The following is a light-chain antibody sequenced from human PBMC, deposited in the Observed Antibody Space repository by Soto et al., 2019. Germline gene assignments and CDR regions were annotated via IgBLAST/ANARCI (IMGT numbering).Light chain of an antibody. V-gene: IGLV4-69*01. CDR1: SGHSNYA. J-gene: IGLJ2*01. CDR2: LNSDGSH. CDR3: QTWGSGIVV. Sequence: QPVLTQSPSASASLGASVKLTCTLSSGHSNYAIAWHQQQSEKGPRYLMKLNSDGSHSKGDGIPDRFSGSSSGAERYLTISILQSEDEADYYSQTWGSGIVVFGGGTKLTVL.